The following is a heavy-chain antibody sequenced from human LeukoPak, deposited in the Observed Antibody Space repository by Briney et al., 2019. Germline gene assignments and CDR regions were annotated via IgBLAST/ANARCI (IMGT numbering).Heavy chain of an antibody. V-gene: IGHV4-39*07. J-gene: IGHJ3*02. Sequence: SETLSLTCTVSGGSISSSSYCWGWIRQPPGKGLEWIGSIYYSGSTYYNPSLKSRVTISVDTSKNQFSLKLSSVTAADTAVYYCARVRPRFKPSYYYDSSGSLDAFDIWGQGTMVTVSS. CDR2: IYYSGST. D-gene: IGHD3-22*01. CDR3: ARVRPRFKPSYYYDSSGSLDAFDI. CDR1: GGSISSSSYC.